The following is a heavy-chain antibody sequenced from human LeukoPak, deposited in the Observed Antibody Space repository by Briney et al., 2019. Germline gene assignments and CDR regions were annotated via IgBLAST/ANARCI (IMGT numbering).Heavy chain of an antibody. D-gene: IGHD3-3*01. CDR3: ARDSRYYDFWSGYLPGYYYYYGMDV. V-gene: IGHV4-30-2*01. CDR2: IYHSGST. J-gene: IGHJ6*02. CDR1: GGSISSGGYS. Sequence: SETLSLTCAVSGGSISSGGYSWSWIRQPPGKGLEWIGYIYHSGSTYYNPSLKSRVTISVDTSKNQFSLKLSSVTAADTAVYYCARDSRYYDFWSGYLPGYYYYYGMDVWGQGTTVTVSS.